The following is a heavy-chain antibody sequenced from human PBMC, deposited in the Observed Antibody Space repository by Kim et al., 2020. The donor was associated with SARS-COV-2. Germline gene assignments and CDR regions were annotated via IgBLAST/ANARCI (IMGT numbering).Heavy chain of an antibody. Sequence: PALKSRVTISVDTSKNQFSLKLSSVTAADTAVYYCARGLVRNRWYYGMDVWGQGTTVTVSS. V-gene: IGHV4-34*01. CDR3: ARGLVRNRWYYGMDV. J-gene: IGHJ6*02. D-gene: IGHD2-15*01.